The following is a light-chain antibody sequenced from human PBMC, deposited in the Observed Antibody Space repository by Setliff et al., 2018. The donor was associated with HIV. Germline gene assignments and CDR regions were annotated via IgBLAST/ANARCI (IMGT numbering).Light chain of an antibody. Sequence: QSALAQPASVSGSPGQSITISCTGTSSDVGGYDFVAWYQLHPGKAPKLMIYDVNKRSSGVSNRFSGSKSGDTASLTISGLQAEDEADYFCSSYTSSTPLYVFGNGTKVTVL. V-gene: IGLV2-14*03. CDR1: SSDVGGYDF. J-gene: IGLJ1*01. CDR2: DVN. CDR3: SSYTSSTPLYV.